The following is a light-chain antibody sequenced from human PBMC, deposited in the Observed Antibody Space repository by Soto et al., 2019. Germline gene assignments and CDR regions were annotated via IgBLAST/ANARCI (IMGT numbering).Light chain of an antibody. CDR2: EDN. V-gene: IGLV6-57*02. J-gene: IGLJ2*01. Sequence: NFMLTQPRSVSESPGKTVTISCTGSSGTIATDFVQWYQQRPGSAPTPVIYEDNKRPSGVPDRFSGSIDSSSNSASLTISGLQTEDEADYYCQSYHSGHHVVFGGGTKLTVL. CDR3: QSYHSGHHVV. CDR1: SGTIATDF.